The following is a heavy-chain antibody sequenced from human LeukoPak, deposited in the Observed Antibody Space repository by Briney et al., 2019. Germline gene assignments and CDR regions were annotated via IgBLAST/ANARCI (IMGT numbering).Heavy chain of an antibody. D-gene: IGHD2-2*02. CDR2: IRNDGSNK. CDR3: AREELRAAINY. Sequence: SGGSLRLSCAASGFTFSSYGMHWVRQAPGKGLDWVAFIRNDGSNKYYADSVKGRFTISRDNAKNSLYLQMNSLRAEDTAVYYCAREELRAAINYWGQGTLVTVPS. J-gene: IGHJ4*02. V-gene: IGHV3-30*02. CDR1: GFTFSSYG.